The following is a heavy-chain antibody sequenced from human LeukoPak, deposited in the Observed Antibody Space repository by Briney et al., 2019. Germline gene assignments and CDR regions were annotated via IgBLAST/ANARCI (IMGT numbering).Heavy chain of an antibody. J-gene: IGHJ6*04. CDR3: AELGITMIGGV. D-gene: IGHD3-10*02. CDR2: ISSSGSTI. CDR1: GFTFSSYE. Sequence: GGSLRLSCAASGFTFSSYEMNWVRQAPGKGLEWVSYISSSGSTIYYADSVKGRFTISRDNAKNSLYLQMNSLRAEDTAVYYCAELGITMIGGVWGKGTTITITS. V-gene: IGHV3-48*03.